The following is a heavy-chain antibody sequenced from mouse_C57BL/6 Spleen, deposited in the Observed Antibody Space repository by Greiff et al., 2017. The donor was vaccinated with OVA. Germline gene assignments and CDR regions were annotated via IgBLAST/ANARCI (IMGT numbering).Heavy chain of an antibody. Sequence: VQLQQSGAELVRPGTSVKVSCKASGYAFTNYLIEWVKQRPGQGLEWIGVINPGSGGTNYNEKFKGKATLTADKSSSTAYMQLSSLTSEDSAVYFCARGITTVIYWYFDVWGTGTTVTVSS. D-gene: IGHD1-1*01. V-gene: IGHV1-54*01. CDR3: ARGITTVIYWYFDV. J-gene: IGHJ1*03. CDR1: GYAFTNYL. CDR2: INPGSGGT.